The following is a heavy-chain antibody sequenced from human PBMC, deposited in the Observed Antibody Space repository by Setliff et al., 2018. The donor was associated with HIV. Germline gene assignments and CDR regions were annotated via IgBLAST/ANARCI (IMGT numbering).Heavy chain of an antibody. CDR3: AKEHCGSTSCYSLFDY. J-gene: IGHJ4*02. CDR2: ITDDGSRK. Sequence: HPGGSLRLSCAASGFTFSSYAIHWVRQAPGKGLEWVSIITDDGSRKLYADSVKGRFTTSRDNSKNTLYLQMNSLRAEDTAVYYCAKEHCGSTSCYSLFDYWGQGTLVTVSS. D-gene: IGHD2-2*01. CDR1: GFTFSSYA. V-gene: IGHV3-30*18.